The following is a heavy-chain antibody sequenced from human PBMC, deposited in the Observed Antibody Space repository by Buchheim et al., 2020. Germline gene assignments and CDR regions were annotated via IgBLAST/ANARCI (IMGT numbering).Heavy chain of an antibody. CDR3: ARDCTNGVCYTDGMDV. CDR2: IYHSGTT. Sequence: HLHLQESGSGLVNPSQTLSLTCAVSGDSIHSGGYSWSWIRQPPGKGLEWIGYIYHSGTTHYNPSLKSRVTMSVDTSKNQFSLKLSSVTAADTAVYYCARDCTNGVCYTDGMDVWGQGTT. CDR1: GDSIHSGGYS. D-gene: IGHD2-8*01. V-gene: IGHV4-30-2*01. J-gene: IGHJ6*02.